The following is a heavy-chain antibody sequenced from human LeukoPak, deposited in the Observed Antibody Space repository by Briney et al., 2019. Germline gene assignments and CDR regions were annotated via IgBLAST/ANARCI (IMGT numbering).Heavy chain of an antibody. CDR3: ARDSPGYLAYDS. V-gene: IGHV3-7*04. CDR1: GFTFSTYW. D-gene: IGHD1-1*01. J-gene: IGHJ4*02. CDR2: IKEDGSAT. Sequence: GGSLRLSCAASGFTFSTYWMTWVRQAPGKGPEWVANIKEDGSATYYVDSVKGRFTISRDNAKKSLYLQMNSLRAEDAAVYYCARDSPGYLAYDSWGQGTLVTVSP.